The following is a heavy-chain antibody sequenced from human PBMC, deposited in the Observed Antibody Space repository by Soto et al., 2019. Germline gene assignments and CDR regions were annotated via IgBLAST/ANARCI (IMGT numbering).Heavy chain of an antibody. CDR3: ATDPPSIAARPRNVNY. J-gene: IGHJ4*02. V-gene: IGHV1-24*01. D-gene: IGHD6-6*01. CDR1: GYTLTELS. Sequence: GASVKVSCKVSGYTLTELSMHWVRQAPGKGLEWMGGFDPEDGETIYAQKFQGRVTMTEDTSTDTAYMELSSLRSEDTAVYYCATDPPSIAARPRNVNYWGQGTLVTVSS. CDR2: FDPEDGET.